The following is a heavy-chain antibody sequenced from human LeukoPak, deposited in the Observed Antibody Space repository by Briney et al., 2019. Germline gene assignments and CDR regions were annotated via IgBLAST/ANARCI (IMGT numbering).Heavy chain of an antibody. CDR3: ARGIVPAAFDY. D-gene: IGHD2-2*01. V-gene: IGHV3-21*01. Sequence: GGSLRLSCAASGSTFSTYDMNWVRQAPGKGLEWVSSISSSAHHIAYADSVKGRFTISRDNAKNALYLQVNSLRAEDTAVYYYARGIVPAAFDYWGQGTLVTVSS. CDR2: ISSSAHHI. CDR1: GSTFSTYD. J-gene: IGHJ4*02.